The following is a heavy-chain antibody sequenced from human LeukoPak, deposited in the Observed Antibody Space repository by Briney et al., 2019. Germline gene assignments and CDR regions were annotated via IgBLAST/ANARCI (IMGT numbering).Heavy chain of an antibody. Sequence: GASVKVSCKASGYTFTGYYMHWVRQAPGQGLEWMGWINPNSGGTNYAQKFQGRVTMTRDTSISTAYMELSSLRSEDTAVYYCARDPRRRSGYYELQWFDPWGQGTLVTVSS. CDR3: ARDPRRRSGYYELQWFDP. D-gene: IGHD3-22*01. V-gene: IGHV1-2*02. CDR1: GYTFTGYY. CDR2: INPNSGGT. J-gene: IGHJ5*02.